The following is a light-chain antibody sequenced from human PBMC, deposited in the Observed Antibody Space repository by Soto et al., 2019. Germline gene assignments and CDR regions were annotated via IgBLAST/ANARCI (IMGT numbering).Light chain of an antibody. CDR1: QSVSSY. CDR3: QQRSNWPLT. J-gene: IGKJ4*01. Sequence: EIVLTQSPATLSLSPGERATLSCRASQSVSSYLAWYQQKPGQAPRLLIYDASNRATGIPARFSGSGSGTDFTLTISSLEPEGFAFYYCQQRSNWPLTFGGGTKVAIK. CDR2: DAS. V-gene: IGKV3-11*01.